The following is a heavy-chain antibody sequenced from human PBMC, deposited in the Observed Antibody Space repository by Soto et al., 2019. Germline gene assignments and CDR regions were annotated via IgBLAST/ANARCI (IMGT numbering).Heavy chain of an antibody. J-gene: IGHJ6*03. CDR3: ARDIPVGTTQDYYYYMDV. V-gene: IGHV3-53*04. CDR1: EFTVSSNY. CDR2: IYSGGST. Sequence: EVQLVESGGGLVQPGGSLRLSCAASEFTVSSNYMSWVRQAPGKGLEWVSVIYSGGSTYYADSVKGRFTISRHNSKNTLYLQINSLRAEDTAVYYCARDIPVGTTQDYYYYMDVWGKGTTVTVSS. D-gene: IGHD1-26*01.